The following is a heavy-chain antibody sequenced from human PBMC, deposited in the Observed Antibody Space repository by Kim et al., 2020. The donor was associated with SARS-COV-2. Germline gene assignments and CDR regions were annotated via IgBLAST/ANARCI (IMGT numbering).Heavy chain of an antibody. Sequence: YAQKFQIRVTITADADTGDAYMELSSLRSEATAVYYCARDGVGPAEYFQHWGQGTLVTVSS. J-gene: IGHJ1*01. V-gene: IGHV1-69*01. CDR3: ARDGVGPAEYFQH. D-gene: IGHD1-26*01.